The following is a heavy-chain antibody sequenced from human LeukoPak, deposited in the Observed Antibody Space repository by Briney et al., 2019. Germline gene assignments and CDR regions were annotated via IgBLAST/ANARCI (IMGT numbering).Heavy chain of an antibody. CDR2: IKQDGSEK. V-gene: IGHV3-7*01. CDR3: ARVQGSSGPGIFDY. D-gene: IGHD6-19*01. Sequence: GGSLRLSCAASGFTFSSYWMSWVRQAPGKGLEWVANIKQDGSEKYYVDSVKGRFTISRDNAKNSLYLQMNSLRAEDTAVYYCARVQGSSGPGIFDYWGQGTPVTVSS. CDR1: GFTFSSYW. J-gene: IGHJ4*02.